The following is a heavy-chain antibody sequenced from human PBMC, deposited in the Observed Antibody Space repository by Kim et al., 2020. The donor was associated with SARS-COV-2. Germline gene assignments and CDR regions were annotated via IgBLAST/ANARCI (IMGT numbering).Heavy chain of an antibody. CDR2: ISAYNGNT. CDR1: GYTFTSYG. V-gene: IGHV1-18*01. CDR3: ARDSILIAVAGEDAFDI. Sequence: ASVKVSCQASGYTFTSYGISWVRQAPGQGLEWMGWISAYNGNTNYAQKLQGRVTMTTDTSTSTAYMELRSLRSDDTAVYYCARDSILIAVAGEDAFDIWGQGTMVTVSS. D-gene: IGHD6-13*01. J-gene: IGHJ3*02.